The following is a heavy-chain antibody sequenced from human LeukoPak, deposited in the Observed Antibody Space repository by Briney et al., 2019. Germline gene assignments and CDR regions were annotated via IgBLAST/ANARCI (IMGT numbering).Heavy chain of an antibody. CDR3: ARTTFRIAAAGTDY. CDR2: ISSSSSYI. Sequence: PGGSLRLSCAASGFTFSSYSMNWVRQAPGKGLEWVSSISSSSSYIYYADSVKGRFTISRDNAKNSLYLQMNSLRAEDTAVYYCARTTFRIAAAGTDYWGQGTLVTVSS. J-gene: IGHJ4*02. V-gene: IGHV3-21*01. CDR1: GFTFSSYS. D-gene: IGHD6-13*01.